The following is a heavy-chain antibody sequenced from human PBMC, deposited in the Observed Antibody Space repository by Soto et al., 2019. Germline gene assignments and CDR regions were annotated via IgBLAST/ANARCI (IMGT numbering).Heavy chain of an antibody. CDR3: AKPSGPYSSGWQDLFDC. CDR2: ISYDGSNK. V-gene: IGHV3-30*18. D-gene: IGHD6-19*01. CDR1: GFTFSSYG. Sequence: PGGSLRLSCAASGFTFSSYGMHWVRQAPGKGLEWVAVISYDGSNKYYADSVKGRFTTSRDNSKNTLYLQMNSLRAEDTAVYYCAKPSGPYSSGWQDLFDCWGQGTLVTVSS. J-gene: IGHJ4*02.